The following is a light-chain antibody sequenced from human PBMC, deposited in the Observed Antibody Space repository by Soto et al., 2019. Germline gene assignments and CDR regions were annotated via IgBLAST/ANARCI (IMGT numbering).Light chain of an antibody. J-gene: IGKJ2*01. CDR1: QSVSSTY. CDR3: QQYGSSLT. V-gene: IGKV3-20*01. Sequence: EIVLTQSPGTLSLSPGERATLSCRASQSVSSTYLAWYQQKPGQAPRLLIYGASSRATGIPDRFSGSGSGTDFTLTISILEPEDVALYYWQQYGSSLTFGQGTKLEIK. CDR2: GAS.